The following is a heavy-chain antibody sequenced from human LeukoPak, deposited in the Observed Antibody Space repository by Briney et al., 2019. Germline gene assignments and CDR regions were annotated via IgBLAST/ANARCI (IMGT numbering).Heavy chain of an antibody. CDR3: ARVDY. CDR1: GFTFSSYA. J-gene: IGHJ4*02. V-gene: IGHV3-30-3*01. Sequence: GGSLRLSCAASGFTFSSYAMHWVRQAPGKGLEWVAVISYDGSNKYYADSVKGRFTISRDNSKNTLYLQMNSLRAEDTAVYYCARVDYWGQGALVTVSS. CDR2: ISYDGSNK.